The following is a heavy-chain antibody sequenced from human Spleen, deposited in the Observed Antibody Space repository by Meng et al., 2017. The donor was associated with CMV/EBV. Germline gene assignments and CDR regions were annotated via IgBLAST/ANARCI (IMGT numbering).Heavy chain of an antibody. J-gene: IGHJ4*02. D-gene: IGHD1-26*01. V-gene: IGHV4-39*01. CDR1: GGSISSSSYY. Sequence: SGGSISSSSYYWGWIRQPPGKGLEWIGSIYYSGSTYYNPSLKSRVTISVDTSKNQFSLKLSSVTAADTAVYYCARTDAVSYSGSSRDYWGQGTLVTVSS. CDR3: ARTDAVSYSGSSRDY. CDR2: IYYSGST.